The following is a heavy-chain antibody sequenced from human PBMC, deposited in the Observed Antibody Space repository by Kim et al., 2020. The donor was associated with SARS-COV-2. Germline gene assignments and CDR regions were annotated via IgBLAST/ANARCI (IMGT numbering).Heavy chain of an antibody. J-gene: IGHJ4*02. CDR2: LNPPSGGT. CDR1: GYTFTFYS. Sequence: ASVKVSCKASGYTFTFYSLPLVGPSGVGVRGWMGWLNPPSGGTNYAQKFHGRVTMTRDTSISTAYMELSRLRSDDTAVFYCARDDMVRGVISHYWGQGTLVTVSS. D-gene: IGHD3-10*01. CDR3: ARDDMVRGVISHY. V-gene: IGHV1-2*02.